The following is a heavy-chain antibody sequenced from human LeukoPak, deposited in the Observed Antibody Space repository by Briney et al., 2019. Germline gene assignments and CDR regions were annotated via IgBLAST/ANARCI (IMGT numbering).Heavy chain of an antibody. V-gene: IGHV4-61*02. D-gene: IGHD5-12*01. CDR3: XRDLGTSGSDAYDI. Sequence: SETLSLTCTVSGGSISSGSYYWSWIRQPAGKGLEWIGRIYTSGSANYNPSLKSRVTISVDTSKNQFSLKLNSVTAADTAMYXXXRDLGTSGSDAYDIWGQGTMVTVSS. CDR2: IYTSGSA. J-gene: IGHJ3*02. CDR1: GGSISSGSYY.